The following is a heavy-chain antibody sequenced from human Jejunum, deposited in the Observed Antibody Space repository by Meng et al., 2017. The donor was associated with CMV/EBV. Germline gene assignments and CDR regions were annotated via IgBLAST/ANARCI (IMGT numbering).Heavy chain of an antibody. CDR1: GFIFSNYE. CDR2: ISNRASAI. CDR3: ARDTAPAPF. J-gene: IGHJ4*02. D-gene: IGHD5-18*01. V-gene: IGHV3-48*03. Sequence: SCVGSGFIFSNYEMNWVRQAPGKGLEWISFISNRASAIYYADSVKGRFTVSRDNAKNSLFLQMDNLRVEDTAVYYCARDTAPAPFWGQGTLVTVSS.